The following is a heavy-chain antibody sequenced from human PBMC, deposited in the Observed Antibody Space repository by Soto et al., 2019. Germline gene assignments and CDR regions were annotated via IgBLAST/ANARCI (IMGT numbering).Heavy chain of an antibody. Sequence: GESLKISCVISGFSFTTYWVAWVRQMPGKGLEWMGIFYPGDSHITYSPSFQGQVTISADKSISTAYLQWSSLKASDTAMYYCARCHDVDTAMVIGYYGMDVRGQGTTVTVSS. CDR2: FYPGDSHI. V-gene: IGHV5-51*01. D-gene: IGHD5-18*01. CDR1: GFSFTTYW. CDR3: ARCHDVDTAMVIGYYGMDV. J-gene: IGHJ6*02.